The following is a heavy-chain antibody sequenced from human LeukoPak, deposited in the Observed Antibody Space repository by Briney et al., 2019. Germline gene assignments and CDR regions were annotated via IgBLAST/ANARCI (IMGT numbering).Heavy chain of an antibody. D-gene: IGHD3-22*01. CDR2: ISYDGSNK. J-gene: IGHJ4*02. V-gene: IGHV3-30*04. Sequence: GGSLRLSCAASGFTFSSYAMHWVRQAPGKGLEWVAVISYDGSNKYYADSVKGRFTISRDNSKNTLYLQMNSLRAEDTAVYYCAKDHAYYDSSGYYDFDYWGQGTLVTVSS. CDR1: GFTFSSYA. CDR3: AKDHAYYDSSGYYDFDY.